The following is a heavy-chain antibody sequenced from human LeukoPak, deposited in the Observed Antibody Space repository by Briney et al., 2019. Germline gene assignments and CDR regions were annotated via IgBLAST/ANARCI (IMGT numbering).Heavy chain of an antibody. CDR1: GGSISSYY. J-gene: IGHJ4*02. CDR2: INHSGST. CDR3: ARSSYDSSGYHKIDY. D-gene: IGHD3-22*01. Sequence: SETLSLTCTVSGGSISSYYWSWIRQPPGKGLEWIGEINHSGSTNYNPSLKSRVTISVDTSKNQFSLKLSSVTAADTAVYYCARSSYDSSGYHKIDYWGQGTLVTVSS. V-gene: IGHV4-34*01.